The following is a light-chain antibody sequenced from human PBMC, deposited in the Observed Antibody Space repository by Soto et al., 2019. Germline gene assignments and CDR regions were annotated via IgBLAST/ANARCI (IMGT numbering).Light chain of an antibody. CDR2: GAS. V-gene: IGKV3-20*01. CDR3: QQYGSSTPST. J-gene: IGKJ4*01. Sequence: TQSPATLSVSPGERATLSCRACQNVGGGVAWYQQKPGQAPRLLIYGASSRPTGIPDRFSGSKSGTDFTLTITGLEPEDYAVYYCQQYGSSTPSTFGGGTKVDIK. CDR1: QNVGGG.